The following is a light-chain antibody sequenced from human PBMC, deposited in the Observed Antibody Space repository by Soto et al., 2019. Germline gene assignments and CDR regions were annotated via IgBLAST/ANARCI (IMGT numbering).Light chain of an antibody. CDR2: AAS. V-gene: IGKV3-20*01. CDR3: QQYGTPPIT. CDR1: QSGSASY. Sequence: EIVLTQSPGTLSLSPGERATLSCRASQSGSASYLAWYQQKPGQAPRLIIYAASGRATGTPDRFSGSGSGTDFTLTISRLEPEDFAVYYCQQYGTPPITFGQGTRLEIK. J-gene: IGKJ5*01.